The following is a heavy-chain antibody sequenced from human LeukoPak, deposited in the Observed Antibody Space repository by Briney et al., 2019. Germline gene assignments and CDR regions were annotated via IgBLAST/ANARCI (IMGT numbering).Heavy chain of an antibody. CDR1: GYTFTSYD. CDR2: IIPIFGTA. V-gene: IGHV1-69*13. J-gene: IGHJ4*02. Sequence: ASVKVSCKASGYTFTSYDINWVRQAPGQGLEWMGGIIPIFGTANYAQKFQGRVTITADESTSTAYMELSSLRSEDTAVYYCARCADYYDSSGSFDYWGQGTLVTVSS. CDR3: ARCADYYDSSGSFDY. D-gene: IGHD3-22*01.